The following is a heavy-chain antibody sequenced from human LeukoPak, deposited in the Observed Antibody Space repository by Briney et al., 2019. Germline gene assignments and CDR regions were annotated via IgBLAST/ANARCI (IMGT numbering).Heavy chain of an antibody. CDR2: IYHSGST. J-gene: IGHJ4*02. V-gene: IGHV4-30-2*01. CDR1: GGSISSGGYS. Sequence: SETLSLTCAVSGGSISSGGYSWSWIRQPPGKGLEWIGYIYHSGSTYYNPSLKSRVTISVDTSKNQFSLKLSSVTAADTAVYYCARVGDYGDYVPDYWGQGTLVTVSS. D-gene: IGHD4-17*01. CDR3: ARVGDYGDYVPDY.